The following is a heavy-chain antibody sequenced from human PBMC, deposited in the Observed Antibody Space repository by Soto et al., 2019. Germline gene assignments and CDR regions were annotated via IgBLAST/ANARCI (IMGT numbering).Heavy chain of an antibody. Sequence: EVQLVESGGGLVQPGGSLRLSRAASGFDVSSNYMSWVRQAPGKGLEWVSRIYSGGTTYYADSVKGRFTISRHSSKNTLYLQMNSLRVEDTAVYYCAGRTYGWGQGTMVTVSA. CDR2: IYSGGTT. D-gene: IGHD4-17*01. J-gene: IGHJ3*01. V-gene: IGHV3-53*04. CDR1: GFDVSSNY. CDR3: AGRTYG.